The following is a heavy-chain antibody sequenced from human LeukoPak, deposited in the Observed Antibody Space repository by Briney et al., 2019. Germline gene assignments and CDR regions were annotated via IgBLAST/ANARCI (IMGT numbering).Heavy chain of an antibody. CDR3: ARDAYSGYDSHFDY. CDR2: ISYDGSNK. J-gene: IGHJ4*02. Sequence: GGSLRLSCAASGFTFSSYGMHWVRQAPGKGLEWVAVISYDGSNKYYADSVKGRFTISRDNAKNSLYLQMNSLRAEDTAVYYCARDAYSGYDSHFDYWGQGTLVTVSS. V-gene: IGHV3-30*03. CDR1: GFTFSSYG. D-gene: IGHD5-12*01.